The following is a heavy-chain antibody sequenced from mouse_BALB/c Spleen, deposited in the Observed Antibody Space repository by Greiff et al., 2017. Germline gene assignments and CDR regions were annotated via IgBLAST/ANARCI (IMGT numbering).Heavy chain of an antibody. D-gene: IGHD1-1*01. Sequence: VQLQESAAELARPGASVKMSCKASGYTFTSYTMHWVKQRPGQGLEWIGYINPSSGYTEYNQKFKDKTTLTADKSSSTAYMQLSSLTSEDSAVYYCAREGYGSRDAMDYWGQGTSVTVSS. V-gene: IGHV1-4*02. CDR3: AREGYGSRDAMDY. CDR1: GYTFTSYT. J-gene: IGHJ4*01. CDR2: INPSSGYT.